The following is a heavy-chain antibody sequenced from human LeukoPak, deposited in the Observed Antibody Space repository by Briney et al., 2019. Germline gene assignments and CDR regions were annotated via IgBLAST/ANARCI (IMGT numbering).Heavy chain of an antibody. D-gene: IGHD2-2*02. J-gene: IGHJ4*02. V-gene: IGHV1-2*02. Sequence: GASVKVSCKASGYTFTGYYMHWVRQAPGQGLEWMGWIDPNSGGTNYAQKFQGRVTMTRDTSISTAYMELSRLRSDGTAVYYCARAYCSSTSCYTAGYWGQGTLVTVSS. CDR2: IDPNSGGT. CDR1: GYTFTGYY. CDR3: ARAYCSSTSCYTAGY.